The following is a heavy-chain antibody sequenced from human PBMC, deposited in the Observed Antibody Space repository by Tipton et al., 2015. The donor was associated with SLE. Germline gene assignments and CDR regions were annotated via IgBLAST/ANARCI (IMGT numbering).Heavy chain of an antibody. D-gene: IGHD2-21*02. J-gene: IGHJ4*02. CDR3: ARGEAYCGGDCWDYFDY. CDR1: GGSISSGGYY. V-gene: IGHV4-31*03. CDR2: IYYSGST. Sequence: TLSLTCTVSGGSISSGGYYWSWIHQHPGKGLEWIGYIYYSGSTYYNPSLKSRVTISIDTSKNQFSLKLSSVTAADTAVYYCARGEAYCGGDCWDYFDYWGQGTLVTVSS.